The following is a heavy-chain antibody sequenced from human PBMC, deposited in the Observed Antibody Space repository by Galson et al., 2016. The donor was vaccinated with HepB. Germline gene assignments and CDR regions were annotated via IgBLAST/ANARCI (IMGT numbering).Heavy chain of an antibody. D-gene: IGHD3-16*01. Sequence: SLRFSCAASGFTFSSYWIHWVRQAPGKGLVWVSRITSDGSSITYADFVKGRFTVSRDNAKNTVYLQMTRLRVEDTAVYYCARDKGADTPFDYWSQGSRVTVAS. CDR2: ITSDGSSI. CDR1: GFTFSSYW. J-gene: IGHJ4*02. CDR3: ARDKGADTPFDY. V-gene: IGHV3-74*03.